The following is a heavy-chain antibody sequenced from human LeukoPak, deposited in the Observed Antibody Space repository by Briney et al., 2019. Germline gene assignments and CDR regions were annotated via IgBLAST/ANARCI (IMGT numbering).Heavy chain of an antibody. V-gene: IGHV1-3*01. CDR1: GGTFSSYA. J-gene: IGHJ4*02. CDR2: INAGNGNT. Sequence: ASVKVSCKASGGTFSSYAISWVRQAPGQRLEWMGWINAGNGNTKYSQKFQGRATITRDTSASTAYMELSSLRSEDTAVYYCARGGVPGYYYDSSGYYYHYFDYWGQGILVTVSS. D-gene: IGHD3-22*01. CDR3: ARGGVPGYYYDSSGYYYHYFDY.